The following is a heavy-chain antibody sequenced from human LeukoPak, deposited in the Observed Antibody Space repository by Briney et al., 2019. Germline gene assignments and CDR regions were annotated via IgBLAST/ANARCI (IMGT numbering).Heavy chain of an antibody. J-gene: IGHJ4*02. CDR1: GFTFSSYA. CDR2: ISGSGGST. Sequence: GGSLRLSCAASGFTFSSYAMSWVRQAPGKGLEWVSAISGSGGSTYYADSVKGRFTISRDNAKNSLYLQMNSLRAEDTALYYCAREYYYDSSGYYSTFDYWGQGTLVTVSS. CDR3: AREYYYDSSGYYSTFDY. D-gene: IGHD3-22*01. V-gene: IGHV3-23*01.